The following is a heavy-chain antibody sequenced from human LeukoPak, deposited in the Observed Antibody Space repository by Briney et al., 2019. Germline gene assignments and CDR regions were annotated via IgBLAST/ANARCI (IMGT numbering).Heavy chain of an antibody. D-gene: IGHD4-17*01. CDR2: IKSKTDGGTT. CDR1: GFTFSNAW. V-gene: IGHV3-15*01. J-gene: IGHJ4*02. Sequence: GGSLRLSCAASGFTFSNAWMSWVRQAPGKGLEWVGRIKSKTDGGTTDYAAPVKGRFTISRDDSKNTLYLQMNSLKTEDTAVYYCTTVSLVNFQDGDYGDFDYWSQGTLVTVSS. CDR3: TTVSLVNFQDGDYGDFDY.